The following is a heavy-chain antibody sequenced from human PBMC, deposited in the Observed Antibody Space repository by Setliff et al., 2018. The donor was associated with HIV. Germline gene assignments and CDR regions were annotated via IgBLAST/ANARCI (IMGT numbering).Heavy chain of an antibody. CDR3: ARVLIFGATGEHFFDY. D-gene: IGHD7-27*01. CDR1: GYTFTSYY. J-gene: IGHJ4*02. V-gene: IGHV1-46*01. Sequence: GASVKVSCKASGYTFTSYYMHWVRQAPGQGLEWMGIINPSGGSTSYAQKFQGRVTMTRDTSTSTVYMELSSLRSEDTAVYYCARVLIFGATGEHFFDYWGQGTLVTVSS. CDR2: INPSGGST.